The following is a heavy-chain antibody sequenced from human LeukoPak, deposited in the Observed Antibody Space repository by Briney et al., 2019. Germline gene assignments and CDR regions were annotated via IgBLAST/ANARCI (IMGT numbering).Heavy chain of an antibody. CDR3: ARSLVYSDMDV. J-gene: IGHJ6*03. Sequence: ASVKVSCKASGYTFTSYDINWVRQATGQGLEWMGWMNPNSGNTGYAQKFQGRVTITRNTSISTAYMELSSLRSEDTAVYYCARSLVYSDMDVWGQGTTVTVSS. CDR2: MNPNSGNT. CDR1: GYTFTSYD. V-gene: IGHV1-8*03. D-gene: IGHD6-6*01.